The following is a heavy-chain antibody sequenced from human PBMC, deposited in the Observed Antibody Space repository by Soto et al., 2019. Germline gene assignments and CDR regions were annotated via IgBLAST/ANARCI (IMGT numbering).Heavy chain of an antibody. Sequence: SVKVSCKASGGTFSSYAISWVRQAPGQGLEWMGGIIPIFGTANYAQKFQGRVTITADESTSTAYMEPSSLRSEDTAVYYCARDWGSIAVAGTSNWFDPWGQGTLVTVSS. J-gene: IGHJ5*02. CDR2: IIPIFGTA. CDR3: ARDWGSIAVAGTSNWFDP. V-gene: IGHV1-69*13. CDR1: GGTFSSYA. D-gene: IGHD6-19*01.